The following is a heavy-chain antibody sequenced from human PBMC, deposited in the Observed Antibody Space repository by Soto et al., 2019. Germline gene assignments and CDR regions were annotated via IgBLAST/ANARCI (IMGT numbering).Heavy chain of an antibody. D-gene: IGHD3-9*01. CDR3: ARDRVGFDWLPGSY. V-gene: IGHV1-3*01. Sequence: GASVKVSCKASGYTFTSYAMHWVRQAPGQRLEWMGWINAGNGNTKYSQKFQGRVTITRDTSASTAYMELSSLRSEDTAVYYCARDRVGFDWLPGSYWGQGTLVTVSS. J-gene: IGHJ4*02. CDR2: INAGNGNT. CDR1: GYTFTSYA.